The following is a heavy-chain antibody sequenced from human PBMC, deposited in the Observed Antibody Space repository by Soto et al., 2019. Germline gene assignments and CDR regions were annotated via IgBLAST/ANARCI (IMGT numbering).Heavy chain of an antibody. CDR2: IYYSGST. CDR1: GGSISSYY. J-gene: IGHJ4*02. CDR3: AGGRGWLHAQNGIDY. D-gene: IGHD2-15*01. Sequence: QVQLQESGPGLVKPSETLSLTCTVSGGSISSYYWSWIRQPPGKGLEWIGNIYYSGSTNYNPSPTSRVTISVETSQNKFSLQLGSVTAADAAVYYCAGGRGWLHAQNGIDYWGEGTLVTFSS. V-gene: IGHV4-59*01.